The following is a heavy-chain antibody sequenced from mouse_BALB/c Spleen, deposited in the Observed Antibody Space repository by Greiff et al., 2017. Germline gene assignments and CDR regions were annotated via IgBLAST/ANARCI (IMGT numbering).Heavy chain of an antibody. Sequence: EVKLEESGPGLVKPSQSLSLTCTVTGYSITSDYAWNWIRQFPGNKLEWMGYISYSGSTSYNPSLKSRISITRDTSKNQFFLQLNSVTTEDTATYYCARGGYYDASDYWGQGTTLTVSS. CDR3: ARGGYYDASDY. V-gene: IGHV3-2*02. D-gene: IGHD2-4*01. CDR2: ISYSGST. J-gene: IGHJ2*01. CDR1: GYSITSDYA.